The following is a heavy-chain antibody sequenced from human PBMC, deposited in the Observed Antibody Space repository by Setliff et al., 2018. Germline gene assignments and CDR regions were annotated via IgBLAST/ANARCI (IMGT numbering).Heavy chain of an antibody. D-gene: IGHD6-13*01. CDR2: IKKDGSEE. J-gene: IGHJ5*01. Sequence: GALRLSCAASGFIFSDFYMSWVRQAPGKGLEWVANIKKDGSEEYYVDSVKGRFTISRDNAKNTLYLQMNSLRAEDTAVYYCARGRSSPFDPWGQGTMVTVSS. CDR3: ARGRSSPFDP. CDR1: GFIFSDFY. V-gene: IGHV3-7*01.